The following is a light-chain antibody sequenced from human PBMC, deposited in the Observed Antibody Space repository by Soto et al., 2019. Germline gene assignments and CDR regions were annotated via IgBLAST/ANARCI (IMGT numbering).Light chain of an antibody. CDR3: PQYYSYPRT. J-gene: IGKJ1*01. CDR1: QGISSY. V-gene: IGKV1-8*01. CDR2: AAS. Sequence: AIRMTQSPSSFSASTGDRVTITCRASQGISSYLAWYQQKPGKAPKLLIYAASTLQSGVPSRFSGSGSGTDFTLTLSCLQSEDFATYYCPQYYSYPRTFGQGTKVEIK.